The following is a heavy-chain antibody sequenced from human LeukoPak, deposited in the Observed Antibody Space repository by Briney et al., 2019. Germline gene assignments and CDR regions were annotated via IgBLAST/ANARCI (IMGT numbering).Heavy chain of an antibody. CDR3: ARGIVDTAMVKGVDFDY. J-gene: IGHJ4*02. CDR2: ISYDGSNK. D-gene: IGHD5-18*01. V-gene: IGHV3-30-3*01. Sequence: GGSLRLSCAASGFTFSSYAMHWVRQAPGKGLEWVAVISYDGSNKYYADSVKGRFTISRDNSKNTLYLQMNSLRAEDTAVYYCARGIVDTAMVKGVDFDYWGQGTLVTVSS. CDR1: GFTFSSYA.